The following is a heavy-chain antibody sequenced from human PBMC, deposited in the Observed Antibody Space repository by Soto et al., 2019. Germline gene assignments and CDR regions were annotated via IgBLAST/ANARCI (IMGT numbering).Heavy chain of an antibody. D-gene: IGHD3-10*01. Sequence: EVQLLESGGGLVQPGGSLRLSCAASGFTFNNYAMSWVRQAPGKGLEWVSVISGSGQRTSYADSVKGRFTVSRDNSKNTVDLHMKSLRAEDTAVYYCAKASYHGSGSYITPYYFDPCGQGTLITVSS. V-gene: IGHV3-23*01. CDR2: ISGSGQRT. CDR1: GFTFNNYA. CDR3: AKASYHGSGSYITPYYFDP. J-gene: IGHJ4*02.